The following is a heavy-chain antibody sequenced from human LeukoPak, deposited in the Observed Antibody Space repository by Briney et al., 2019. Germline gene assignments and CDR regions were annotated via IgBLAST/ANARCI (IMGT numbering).Heavy chain of an antibody. J-gene: IGHJ3*02. V-gene: IGHV1-2*02. CDR2: INPNSGGT. D-gene: IGHD3-22*01. Sequence: GASVKVSCKASGYTFIGYYIHWVRQAPGQGLEWMGWINPNSGGTNYAQKFQGRVTMTRDTSITTAYMELSRLTSDDTAVYYCAREDYYDSSNYYRRSAFDIWGQGTMVTVSS. CDR3: AREDYYDSSNYYRRSAFDI. CDR1: GYTFIGYY.